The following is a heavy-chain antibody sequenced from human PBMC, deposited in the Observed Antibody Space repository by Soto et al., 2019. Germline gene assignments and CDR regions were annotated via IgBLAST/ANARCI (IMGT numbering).Heavy chain of an antibody. Sequence: EVHLVESGGGLVQPGKSLRLSCATSGFTFHDYAMHWVRQAPGKGLEWVSSISWNSATIDYADSVKGRFTISRDDAKNSLYLQMNSLRHEDTALYYCAKDGGYSGYGGVTDLDGFDYWGRGTLVIVSS. CDR3: AKDGGYSGYGGVTDLDGFDY. CDR1: GFTFHDYA. J-gene: IGHJ4*02. CDR2: ISWNSATI. V-gene: IGHV3-9*01. D-gene: IGHD5-12*01.